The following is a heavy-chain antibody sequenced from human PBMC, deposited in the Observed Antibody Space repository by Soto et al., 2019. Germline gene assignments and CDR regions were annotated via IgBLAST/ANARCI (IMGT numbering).Heavy chain of an antibody. Sequence: ASVTVSCKASGYTFTSYGISWVRQDQGQGLEWMGWISAYNGNTNYAQKLQGRVTMTTDTSTSTAYMELRSLRSDDTAVYYCARAPSEVVINSVWYFQHWGQGTLVTVSS. D-gene: IGHD3-22*01. V-gene: IGHV1-18*01. CDR3: ARAPSEVVINSVWYFQH. J-gene: IGHJ1*01. CDR2: ISAYNGNT. CDR1: GYTFTSYG.